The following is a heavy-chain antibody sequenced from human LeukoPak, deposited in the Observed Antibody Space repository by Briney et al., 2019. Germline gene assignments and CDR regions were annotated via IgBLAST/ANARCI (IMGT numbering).Heavy chain of an antibody. CDR2: INPSGGST. CDR3: ARVFVQLWLLHHYMDV. V-gene: IGHV1-46*01. Sequence: ASVKVSCKASGYTFTSYYMHWVRQAPGQGLEWMGIINPSGGSTSYAQKFQGRVTMTRDMSTSTAYMELSSLRSEDTAVYYCARVFVQLWLLHHYMDVWGKGTTVTVSS. D-gene: IGHD5-18*01. J-gene: IGHJ6*03. CDR1: GYTFTSYY.